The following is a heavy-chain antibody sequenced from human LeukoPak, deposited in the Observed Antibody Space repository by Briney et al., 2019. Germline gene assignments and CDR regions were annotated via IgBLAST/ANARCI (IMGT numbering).Heavy chain of an antibody. Sequence: GGSLRLSCAASGFTFSGSAMHWVRQASGKGLEWVGRIRSKANSYATAFAASVKGRFTISRDDSKNTAYLQMNSLITEDTAVYYCTRQSDDRSSSICCHIGSWGQGTLVTVSS. D-gene: IGHD2-2*01. CDR3: TRQSDDRSSSICCHIGS. CDR2: IRSKANSYAT. J-gene: IGHJ5*01. CDR1: GFTFSGSA. V-gene: IGHV3-73*01.